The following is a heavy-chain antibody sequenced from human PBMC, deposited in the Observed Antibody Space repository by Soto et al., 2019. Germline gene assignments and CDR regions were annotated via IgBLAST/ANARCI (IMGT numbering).Heavy chain of an antibody. Sequence: GGALRLSCAASGLTFSTYAMSWVRQAPGKGLEWVSDISGSGSTIYYADAVKGRFTISRDNAKNSLYLQMNSLRAEDTAVYYCAREAVAGRGGGYYGMDVWGQGTTVTVSS. CDR1: GLTFSTYA. J-gene: IGHJ6*02. V-gene: IGHV3-11*01. CDR3: AREAVAGRGGGYYGMDV. CDR2: ISGSGSTI. D-gene: IGHD6-19*01.